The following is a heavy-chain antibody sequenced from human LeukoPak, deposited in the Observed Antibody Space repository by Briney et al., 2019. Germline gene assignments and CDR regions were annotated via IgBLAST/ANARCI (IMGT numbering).Heavy chain of an antibody. J-gene: IGHJ6*02. D-gene: IGHD6-13*01. CDR2: INYSGST. Sequence: SETLSLTCSISGGSISSYYWSWIRQPPGKGLEWIGYINYSGSTNYNPSLKSRVTISIDTSKNQLSLKLSSVTAADTAVYYCATDDAIAAAGGGMDVWGQGTTVIVSS. V-gene: IGHV4-59*12. CDR3: ATDDAIAAAGGGMDV. CDR1: GGSISSYY.